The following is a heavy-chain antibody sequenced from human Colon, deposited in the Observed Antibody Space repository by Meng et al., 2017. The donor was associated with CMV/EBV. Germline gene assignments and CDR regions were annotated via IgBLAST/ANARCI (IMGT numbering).Heavy chain of an antibody. J-gene: IGHJ4*02. CDR2: IHSDGRT. D-gene: IGHD1-1*01. CDR1: GVSVLDSTYH. Sequence: SETLSLTCNVSGVSVLDSTYHWGWIRQTPGKGLEWIANIHSDGRTDYSPSLRSRITISVDTSKNQFSLNLRSVTAADTAMYFCARGLGHASNNSLDYWGQGTLVTVSS. CDR3: ARGLGHASNNSLDY. V-gene: IGHV4-39*07.